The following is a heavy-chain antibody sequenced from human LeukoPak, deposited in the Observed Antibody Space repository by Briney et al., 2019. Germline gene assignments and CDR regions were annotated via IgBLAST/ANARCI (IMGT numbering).Heavy chain of an antibody. D-gene: IGHD2/OR15-2a*01. V-gene: IGHV1-18*01. J-gene: IGHJ1*01. CDR2: IGAYSGNS. CDR1: NYTFSNYG. Sequence: ASVKVSCKTSNYTFSNYGITWVRQAPGQGLEWMGWIGAYSGNSEFAQKFQGRVTMTTDASSGTAYMELTNLTPDDTAVYFCARDSSVFYGSEYFQHWGQGTLVTVSS. CDR3: ARDSSVFYGSEYFQH.